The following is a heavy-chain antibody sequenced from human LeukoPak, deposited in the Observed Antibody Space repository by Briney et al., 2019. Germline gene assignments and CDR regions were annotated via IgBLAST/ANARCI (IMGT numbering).Heavy chain of an antibody. Sequence: GASVKVSCKASGYTFTGYYMHWVRQAPGQGLEWMGRINPNSGGTNYAQKFQGRVTMTRDTSISTAYMELSRLRSDDTAVYYCSIPYCSSTSCYELGSSPFDYWGQGTLVTVSS. CDR2: INPNSGGT. CDR3: SIPYCSSTSCYELGSSPFDY. J-gene: IGHJ4*02. V-gene: IGHV1-2*06. CDR1: GYTFTGYY. D-gene: IGHD2-2*01.